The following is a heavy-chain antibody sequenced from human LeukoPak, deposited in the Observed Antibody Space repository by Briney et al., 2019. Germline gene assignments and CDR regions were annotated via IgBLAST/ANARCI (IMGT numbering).Heavy chain of an antibody. CDR3: ARGGGYCSSTSCSGGDY. J-gene: IGHJ4*02. Sequence: GGSLRLSCAASGFTFSSYAMSWVRQAPGKGLEWVSAISGSGGSTYYADSVKGRFTISRDNSKNTLYLQMSSLRAEDTAVYYCARGGGYCSSTSCSGGDYWGQGTLVTVSS. D-gene: IGHD2-2*01. V-gene: IGHV3-23*01. CDR1: GFTFSSYA. CDR2: ISGSGGST.